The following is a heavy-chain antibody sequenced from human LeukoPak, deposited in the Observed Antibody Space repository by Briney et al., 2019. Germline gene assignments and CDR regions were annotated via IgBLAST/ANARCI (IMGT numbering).Heavy chain of an antibody. CDR1: GGSFSGYY. V-gene: IGHV4-34*01. CDR3: ARIRGHRGNWNYIIYYYYMDV. J-gene: IGHJ6*03. CDR2: INHSGST. Sequence: PSETLSLTCAVYGGSFSGYYWSWIRQPPGKGLEWIGEINHSGSTNYNPSLKSRVTISVDTSKNQFSLKLSSVTAADTAVYYCARIRGHRGNWNYIIYYYYMDVWGKGTTVTVSS. D-gene: IGHD1-7*01.